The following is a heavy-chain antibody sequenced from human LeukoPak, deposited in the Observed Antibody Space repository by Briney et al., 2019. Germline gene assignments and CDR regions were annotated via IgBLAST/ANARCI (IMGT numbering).Heavy chain of an antibody. CDR2: IYYSGST. V-gene: IGHV4-61*01. D-gene: IGHD3-22*01. CDR3: ARDPSGYFNY. J-gene: IGHJ4*02. CDR1: GGSVSSGNYY. Sequence: PSGTMSLTCTVSGGSVSSGNYYWSWIRQPPGKGLDWIGYIYYSGSTNYNPSLKSRVTISVDTSKNQFSLRLSSVTAADTAVYYCARDPSGYFNYWGQGTLATVSS.